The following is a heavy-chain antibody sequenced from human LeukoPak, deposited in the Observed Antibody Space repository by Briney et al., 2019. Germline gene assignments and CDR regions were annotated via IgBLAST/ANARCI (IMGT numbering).Heavy chain of an antibody. Sequence: GGSLRLSCAASGFTFSDYYMSWLRQAPGKGLEGVSYISSSGSTIYYADSVKGRFTISRDNAKNSLYLQINSLRAEDTAVYYCARGDRYSSSWPVWGGYFDHWGQGTLVTVSS. CDR3: ARGDRYSSSWPVWGGYFDH. J-gene: IGHJ4*02. D-gene: IGHD6-13*01. CDR1: GFTFSDYY. CDR2: ISSSGSTI. V-gene: IGHV3-11*01.